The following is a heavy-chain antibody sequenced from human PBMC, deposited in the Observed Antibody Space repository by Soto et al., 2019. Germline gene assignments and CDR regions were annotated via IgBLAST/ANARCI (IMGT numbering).Heavy chain of an antibody. CDR1: GYTFTSHG. CDR2: ISTFNGKT. Sequence: QVQLVQSGGEVKKPGASVKVSCKASGYTFTSHGIAWVRQAPGQGLEWMGWISTFNGKTDYSQKFQGRVTMTADTRTTPGYMELRSLRSDDTAVYYCARLLTEGVTYLEDAFDIWGQGTKVTVSS. V-gene: IGHV1-18*01. CDR3: ARLLTEGVTYLEDAFDI. J-gene: IGHJ3*02. D-gene: IGHD3-9*01.